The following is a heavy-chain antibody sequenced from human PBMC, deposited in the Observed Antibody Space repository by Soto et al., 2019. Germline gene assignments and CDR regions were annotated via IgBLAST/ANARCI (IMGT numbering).Heavy chain of an antibody. CDR2: IWYDGSNK. CDR3: ARDRLRYSGYGDAFDI. V-gene: IGHV3-33*01. Sequence: QVQLVESGGGVVQPGRSLRLSCAASGFTFSSYGMHWVRQAPGKGLEWVAVIWYDGSNKYYADSVKGRFTISRDNSKNTLYLQMNSLRAEDTAVYYYARDRLRYSGYGDAFDIWGQGTMVTVSS. J-gene: IGHJ3*02. D-gene: IGHD5-12*01. CDR1: GFTFSSYG.